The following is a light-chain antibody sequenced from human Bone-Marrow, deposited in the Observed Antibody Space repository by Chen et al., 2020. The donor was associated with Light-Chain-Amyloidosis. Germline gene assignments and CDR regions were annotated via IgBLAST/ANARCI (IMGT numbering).Light chain of an antibody. CDR2: EED. Sequence: NFMLTQPHSVSESPGKTVIISCTRSSGSIATHYVQWYQQRPGSSPTTVIYEEDQRPSGVPDRFSGAIDRSSKSASLTSSGLKTEDEADYYCQSYQGSSQGVFGGGTKLTVL. CDR1: SGSIATHY. V-gene: IGLV6-57*01. J-gene: IGLJ3*02. CDR3: QSYQGSSQGV.